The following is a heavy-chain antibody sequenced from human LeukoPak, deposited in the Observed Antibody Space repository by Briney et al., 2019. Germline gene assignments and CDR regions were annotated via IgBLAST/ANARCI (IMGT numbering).Heavy chain of an antibody. Sequence: PGGSLRLSCAASGFTLSGYGMHWVRQAPGKGLEWVAFIRYDGSNKDYADSVKGRFTVSRDNAKNSLYLQMNSLRAEDTALYYCARSGTRLTPYVEGADYWGQGTLVSVSS. J-gene: IGHJ4*02. CDR1: GFTLSGYG. CDR2: IRYDGSNK. CDR3: ARSGTRLTPYVEGADY. V-gene: IGHV3-30*02. D-gene: IGHD4-17*01.